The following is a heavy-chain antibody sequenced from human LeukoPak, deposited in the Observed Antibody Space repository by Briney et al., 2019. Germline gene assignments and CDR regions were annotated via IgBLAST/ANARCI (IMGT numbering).Heavy chain of an antibody. CDR2: IYWDDDK. J-gene: IGHJ5*02. V-gene: IGHV2-5*02. Sequence: ESGPTLVNPTQTLTLTRTFSGFSLSTSGVGVGWIRQPPGKALEWLALIYWDDDKRYSPSLKSRLTITKDTSKNQVVLTMTNMDPVDTVTYYCAQKRVCTWIQLDNWLDPWGQGTLVTVSS. CDR1: GFSLSTSGVG. CDR3: AQKRVCTWIQLDNWLDP. D-gene: IGHD5-18*01.